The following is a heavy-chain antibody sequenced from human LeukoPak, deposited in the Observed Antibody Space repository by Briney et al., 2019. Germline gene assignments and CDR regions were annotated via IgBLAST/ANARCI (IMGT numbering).Heavy chain of an antibody. D-gene: IGHD6-13*01. Sequence: SETLSLTCTASGGSIRSSGHYWGWIRQPPGKGLEWIGSVHYSGSTYYNPSLKSRVTISLDTSKNQFSLNLNSVTAADTAVYYCARREPIIAAATTGGWFDPWGQGTLVTVSS. CDR2: VHYSGST. CDR1: GGSIRSSGHY. J-gene: IGHJ5*02. CDR3: ARREPIIAAATTGGWFDP. V-gene: IGHV4-39*01.